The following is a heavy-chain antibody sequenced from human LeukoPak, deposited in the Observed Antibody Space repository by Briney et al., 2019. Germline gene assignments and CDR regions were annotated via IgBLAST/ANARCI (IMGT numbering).Heavy chain of an antibody. CDR3: ARDPHLAVANFDY. Sequence: GGSLRLSCAASGFTFSSYSMNWVRQAPGKGLEWVSYISSSSSTIYYADSVKGRFTISRDNAKNSLYLQMNSLRAEDTAVYYCARDPHLAVANFDYWGQGTLVTVSS. J-gene: IGHJ4*02. V-gene: IGHV3-48*04. CDR1: GFTFSSYS. CDR2: ISSSSSTI. D-gene: IGHD6-19*01.